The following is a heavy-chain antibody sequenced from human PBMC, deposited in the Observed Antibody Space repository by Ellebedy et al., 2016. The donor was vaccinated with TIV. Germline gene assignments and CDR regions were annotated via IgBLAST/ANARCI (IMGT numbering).Heavy chain of an antibody. V-gene: IGHV3-53*01. CDR1: GFTVSSNY. CDR3: ARGGLYCSGGSCYSSWFDP. Sequence: GESLKISXAASGFTVSSNYMSWVRQAPGKGLEWVSVIYSGGSTYYADSVKGRFTISRDNSKNTLYLQMNSLRAEDTAVYYCARGGLYCSGGSCYSSWFDPWGQGTLVTVSS. CDR2: IYSGGST. D-gene: IGHD2-15*01. J-gene: IGHJ5*02.